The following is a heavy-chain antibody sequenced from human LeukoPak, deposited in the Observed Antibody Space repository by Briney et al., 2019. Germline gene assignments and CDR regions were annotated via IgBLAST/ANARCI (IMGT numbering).Heavy chain of an antibody. V-gene: IGHV4-34*01. J-gene: IGHJ4*02. Sequence: PSETLSLTCAVYGGSFSGYYWSWLRQPPGKGLEWIGEINHSGSTNYNPSLKSRVTISVDTSKNQFSLKLSSVTAADTAVYYCARGSLVVVVAATPNFFDYWGQGTLVTVSS. CDR3: ARGSLVVVVAATPNFFDY. CDR2: INHSGST. D-gene: IGHD2-15*01. CDR1: GGSFSGYY.